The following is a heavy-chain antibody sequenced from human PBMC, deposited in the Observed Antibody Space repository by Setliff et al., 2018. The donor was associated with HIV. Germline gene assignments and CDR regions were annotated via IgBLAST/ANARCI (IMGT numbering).Heavy chain of an antibody. CDR1: GGSISSGGFY. D-gene: IGHD3-22*01. Sequence: PSETLSLTCTVTGGSISSGGFYWTWIRQHPGKGLEWIGYIYYSGNPFYNPSLRSRVTISLDTSKNQFSLKLSSVTAADTAVYYCAREIPYSYGGRGHPLWGQGTLVTVSS. J-gene: IGHJ4*02. CDR3: AREIPYSYGGRGHPL. CDR2: IYYSGNP. V-gene: IGHV4-31*03.